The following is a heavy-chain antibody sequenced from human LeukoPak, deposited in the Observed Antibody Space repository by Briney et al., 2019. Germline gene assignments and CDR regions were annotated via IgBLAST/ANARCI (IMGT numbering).Heavy chain of an antibody. CDR3: AKDLTQWLGPGSDY. V-gene: IGHV3-30*18. CDR2: ISYDGSNK. CDR1: GFTFSSYG. J-gene: IGHJ4*02. D-gene: IGHD6-19*01. Sequence: PGGSLRLSCAASGFTFSSYGMHWVRQAPGKGLEWVAVISYDGSNKYYADSVKGRFTISRDNSKNTLYLQMNSLRAEDTAVYYCAKDLTQWLGPGSDYWGQGTLVTVSS.